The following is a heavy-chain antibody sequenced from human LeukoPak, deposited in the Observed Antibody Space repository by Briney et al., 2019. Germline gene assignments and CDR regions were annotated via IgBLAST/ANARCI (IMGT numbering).Heavy chain of an antibody. Sequence: GGSLRLPCAASGFTFSHYWMLWVRQPSAKALVWVSRINSDARVTPYADSVKGRFTISRDNAKHTLHLQENTQIGGHTAVYLCARVTAVAGTSVGVDAWAQGNLVT. V-gene: IGHV3-74*01. D-gene: IGHD6-19*01. J-gene: IGHJ4*02. CDR1: GFTFSHYW. CDR3: ARVTAVAGTSVGVDA. CDR2: INSDARVT.